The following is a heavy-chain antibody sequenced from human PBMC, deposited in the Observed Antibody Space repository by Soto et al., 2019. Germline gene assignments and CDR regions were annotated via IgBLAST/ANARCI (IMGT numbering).Heavy chain of an antibody. D-gene: IGHD1-1*01. CDR1: GGTFSSYA. Sequence: GASVKVSCKASGGTFSSYAISWVRQAPGQGLEWMGGIIPIFGTANYAQKFQGRVTITADKSTSTAYMELSSLRSEDTAVYYCVRMASSGTLNWFDPWGQGTLVTVSS. J-gene: IGHJ5*02. CDR3: VRMASSGTLNWFDP. V-gene: IGHV1-69*06. CDR2: IIPIFGTA.